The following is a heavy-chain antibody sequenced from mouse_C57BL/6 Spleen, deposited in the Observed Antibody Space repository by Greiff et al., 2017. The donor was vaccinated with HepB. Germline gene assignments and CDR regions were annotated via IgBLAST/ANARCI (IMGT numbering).Heavy chain of an antibody. J-gene: IGHJ3*01. D-gene: IGHD2-4*01. Sequence: QVQLQHPGAELVKPGASVKLSCKASGYTFTSYWMQWVKQRPGQGLEWIGEIDPSDSYTNYNQKFKGKATLTVDTSSSTAYMQLSSLTSEDSAVYYCARKGLRGWFAYWGQGTLVTVSA. V-gene: IGHV1-50*01. CDR3: ARKGLRGWFAY. CDR2: IDPSDSYT. CDR1: GYTFTSYW.